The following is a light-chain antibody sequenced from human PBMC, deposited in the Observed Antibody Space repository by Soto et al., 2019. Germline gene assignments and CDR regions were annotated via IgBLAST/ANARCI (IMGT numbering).Light chain of an antibody. CDR1: QSVSSNF. V-gene: IGKV3-20*01. J-gene: IGKJ4*01. CDR2: GAS. CDR3: RQCGRSLEFA. Sequence: EIVLTQSPVTLALSPGGRATLSWKASQSVSSNFLAWYQEKPGQAPRLLIYGASSRATGIPDRFSGSGSGTDFTLTISRLEPEDFAVYYCRQCGRSLEFAFGGGTKVDIK.